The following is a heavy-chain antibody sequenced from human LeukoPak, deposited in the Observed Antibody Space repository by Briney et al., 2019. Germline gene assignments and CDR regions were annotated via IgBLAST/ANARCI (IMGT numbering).Heavy chain of an antibody. D-gene: IGHD2-21*02. J-gene: IGHJ5*02. V-gene: IGHV1-18*01. Sequence: ASVKVSCKASGYTFTTFGVSWVRQAPGQGLEWMGWISAYNGDTNYAQKFQGRVTMTTDTSTYTAYMELRSLRSDDTAVYYCARSGDGNWFDPWGQGTLSSSPQ. CDR3: ARSGDGNWFDP. CDR2: ISAYNGDT. CDR1: GYTFTTFG.